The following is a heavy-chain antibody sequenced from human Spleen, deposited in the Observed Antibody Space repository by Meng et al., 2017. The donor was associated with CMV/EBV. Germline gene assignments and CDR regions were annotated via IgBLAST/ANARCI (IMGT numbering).Heavy chain of an antibody. CDR2: IYYSGST. J-gene: IGHJ4*02. CDR1: GGSISGDGSISSSRYY. CDR3: ARVGYEIIGGIIRLYPLDY. D-gene: IGHD3-3*01. V-gene: IGHV4-39*07. Sequence: SETLSLTCTVSGGSISGDGSISSSRYYWGWFRQPPGKGLEWVGSIYYSGSTYYTPSLKSRVTISVDTSQNQFFLRLSSVTAADTAVYYCARVGYEIIGGIIRLYPLDYWGQGTLVTVSS.